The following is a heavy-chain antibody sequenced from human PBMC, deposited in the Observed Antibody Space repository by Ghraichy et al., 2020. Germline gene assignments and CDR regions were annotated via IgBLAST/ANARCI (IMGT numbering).Heavy chain of an antibody. CDR2: MNPNSGNT. D-gene: IGHD2-15*01. J-gene: IGHJ4*02. V-gene: IGHV1-8*01. CDR3: ARVAPPLGYCSGGSCYGSDY. CDR1: GYTFTSYV. Sequence: ASVKVSCKVSGYTFTSYVINWVRQATGQGLEWKGWMNPNSGNTGYAQKFQGRVTMTRNTSISTAYMELSSLRSEDTAVYYCARVAPPLGYCSGGSCYGSDYWGQVTLVTVSS.